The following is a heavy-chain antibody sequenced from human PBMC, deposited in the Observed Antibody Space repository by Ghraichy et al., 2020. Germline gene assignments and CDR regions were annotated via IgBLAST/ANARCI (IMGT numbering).Heavy chain of an antibody. V-gene: IGHV3-48*02. CDR2: ISSSSSTI. J-gene: IGHJ6*02. CDR1: GFTFSRYS. D-gene: IGHD2-2*01. CDR3: ARDRYCSSTSCSYGMDV. Sequence: SCAASGFTFSRYSMNWVRQAPGKGLEWDSYISSSSSTIYYADSVKGRFTISRDNAKNSLYLQMNSLRDEDTAVYYCARDRYCSSTSCSYGMDVWGQGTTVTVSS.